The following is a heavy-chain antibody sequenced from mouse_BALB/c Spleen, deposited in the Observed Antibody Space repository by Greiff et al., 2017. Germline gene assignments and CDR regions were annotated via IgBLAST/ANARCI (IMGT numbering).Heavy chain of an antibody. CDR1: GYTFTSYV. CDR3: AREGITTVVATPFDY. J-gene: IGHJ2*01. CDR2: INPYNDGT. Sequence: VQLQQSGPELVKPGASVKMSCKASGYTFTSYVMHWVKQKPGQGLEWIGYINPYNDGTKYNEKFKGKATLTSDKSSSTAYMELSSLTSEDSAVYYCAREGITTVVATPFDYWGQGTTLTVSS. D-gene: IGHD1-1*01. V-gene: IGHV1-14*01.